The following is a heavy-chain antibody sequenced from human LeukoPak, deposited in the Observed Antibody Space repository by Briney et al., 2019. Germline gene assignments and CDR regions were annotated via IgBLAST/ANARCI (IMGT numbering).Heavy chain of an antibody. Sequence: PSETLSLTCAVYGGSFGGYYWSWVRQPPGKGLEWIGEINHSGSTNYNPSLKSRVTISVDTSKNQFSLKLSSVTAADTAVYYCARGRAVTSIYYYYMDVWGKGTTVTVSS. D-gene: IGHD4-17*01. V-gene: IGHV4-34*01. CDR1: GGSFGGYY. CDR3: ARGRAVTSIYYYYMDV. J-gene: IGHJ6*03. CDR2: INHSGST.